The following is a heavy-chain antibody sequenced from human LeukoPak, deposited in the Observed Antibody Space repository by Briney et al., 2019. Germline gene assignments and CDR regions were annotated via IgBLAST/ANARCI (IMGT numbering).Heavy chain of an antibody. CDR2: ISDDGSNK. CDR3: ASSPGYSDYDSDY. Sequence: PGRSLRLSCAASGFTFMTYAMHGVRQAPGKRLEWVAVISDDGSNKYYADSVKGRFTISRDNSKNTLYLQMNSLRPEDAAVYLCASSPGYSDYDSDYWGQGTLVTVSS. D-gene: IGHD5-12*01. CDR1: GFTFMTYA. J-gene: IGHJ4*02. V-gene: IGHV3-30*04.